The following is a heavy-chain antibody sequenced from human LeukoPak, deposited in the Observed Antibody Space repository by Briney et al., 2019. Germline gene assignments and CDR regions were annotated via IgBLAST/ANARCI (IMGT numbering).Heavy chain of an antibody. D-gene: IGHD1-14*01. CDR3: TLYNY. CDR1: GYTFSNHD. J-gene: IGHJ4*02. CDR2: INAGNGDT. V-gene: IGHV1-3*03. Sequence: GASVKVSCKASGYTFSNHDIHWVRQAPGQRLEWMGWINAGNGDTKYSQEFQGRVTITRDTSATTAYMELSSLRSEDMAVYYCTLYNYRGQGTLVTVSS.